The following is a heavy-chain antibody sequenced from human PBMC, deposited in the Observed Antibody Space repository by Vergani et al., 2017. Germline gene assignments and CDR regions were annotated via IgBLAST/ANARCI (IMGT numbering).Heavy chain of an antibody. D-gene: IGHD6-19*01. Sequence: QAQLVQSGPELKKPGPSLKVSCKALGYTFPTFPLHWLRQALGQGLDWLGWINTNTETPTYAQAFTGRFVFSLDTSVNTAFLQISGLTAEDTALYYCARAKRGRIAVSAADTWGQGTLVTVSS. J-gene: IGHJ5*02. CDR2: INTNTETP. CDR1: GYTFPTFP. V-gene: IGHV7-4-1*02. CDR3: ARAKRGRIAVSAADT.